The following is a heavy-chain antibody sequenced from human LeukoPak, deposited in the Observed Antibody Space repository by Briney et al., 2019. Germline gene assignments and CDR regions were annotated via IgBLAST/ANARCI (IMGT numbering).Heavy chain of an antibody. V-gene: IGHV5-51*01. CDR3: ATASYCSGGSCYFDY. D-gene: IGHD2-15*01. Sequence: GESLKISCKGSGYSFTSYWIGWVRQMPGKGLEWMGIIYPSDSDTRYSPSFQGQVTISADKSISTAYLQWSSLTASDTAMYYCATASYCSGGSCYFDYWDQGTLVTVSS. J-gene: IGHJ4*02. CDR2: IYPSDSDT. CDR1: GYSFTSYW.